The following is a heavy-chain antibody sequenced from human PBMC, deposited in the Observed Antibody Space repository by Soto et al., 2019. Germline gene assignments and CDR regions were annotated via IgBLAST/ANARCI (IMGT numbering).Heavy chain of an antibody. CDR1: GGSFSGYY. CDR2: INDRGSI. J-gene: IGHJ6*02. Sequence: QVQLQQWGAGPLRPLETLSLTCGVSGGSFSGYYWAWIRQSPGKGLEWIGEINDRGSINYNPSLKSRVSISVDTSKNHYSLNLRSVTAADTAVYYCVRNGYYSLDVWGQGTTVTVSS. D-gene: IGHD3-22*01. V-gene: IGHV4-34*01. CDR3: VRNGYYSLDV.